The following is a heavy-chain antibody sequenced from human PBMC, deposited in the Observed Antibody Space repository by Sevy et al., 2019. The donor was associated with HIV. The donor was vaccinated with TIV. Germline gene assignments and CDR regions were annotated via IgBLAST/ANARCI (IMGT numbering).Heavy chain of an antibody. Sequence: GGSLRLSCAASGFTFSNYAMSWVRQAPGKGLEWVAGIRGSGGNADYADSVRGRFTISRDNSKNTLYLQLNSLRVDDTDIYYFDYWGQGILVTVSS. V-gene: IGHV3-23*01. CDR1: GFTFSNYA. CDR2: IRGSGGNA. J-gene: IGHJ4*02. CDR3: DY.